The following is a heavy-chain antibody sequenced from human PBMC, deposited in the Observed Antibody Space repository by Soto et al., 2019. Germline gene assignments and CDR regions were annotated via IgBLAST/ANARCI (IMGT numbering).Heavy chain of an antibody. Sequence: ASVKVSCKASGYTFTSYGISWVRQAPGQGLEWMGWISAYNGNTNYAQKLQGRVTMTTDTSTSTAYMELRSLRSDDAAVYYCAREGQWQPWGYYYYYGMDVWGQGTTVTVS. V-gene: IGHV1-18*01. D-gene: IGHD6-19*01. CDR1: GYTFTSYG. J-gene: IGHJ6*02. CDR3: AREGQWQPWGYYYYYGMDV. CDR2: ISAYNGNT.